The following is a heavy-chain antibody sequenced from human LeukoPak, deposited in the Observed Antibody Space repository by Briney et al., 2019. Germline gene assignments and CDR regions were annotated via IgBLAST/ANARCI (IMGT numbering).Heavy chain of an antibody. J-gene: IGHJ4*02. CDR3: AREDYSNPPLDY. CDR2: IHHSGST. D-gene: IGHD4-11*01. Sequence: PSQTLSLTCTVSGGSISSGGYYWSWIRQPPGKGLEWIGYIHHSGSTYYNPSLKSRVTISVDRSKNQFSLKLSSVTAADTAVYYCAREDYSNPPLDYWGQGTLVTVSS. V-gene: IGHV4-30-2*01. CDR1: GGSISSGGYY.